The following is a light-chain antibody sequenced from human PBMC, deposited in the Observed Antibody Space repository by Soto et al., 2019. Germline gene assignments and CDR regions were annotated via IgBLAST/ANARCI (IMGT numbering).Light chain of an antibody. V-gene: IGLV1-47*02. J-gene: IGLJ1*01. CDR3: AAWDDNLNAYV. CDR2: LGD. Sequence: QSVLTQPPSASSTPGQTVTISCSGSTSNIGTFYVYWYQHLPGTAPKLLIYLGDQRASGVSDRFSGSKSGTSASLAINGLRSDDEADCYCAAWDDNLNAYVFGSGTKVTV. CDR1: TSNIGTFY.